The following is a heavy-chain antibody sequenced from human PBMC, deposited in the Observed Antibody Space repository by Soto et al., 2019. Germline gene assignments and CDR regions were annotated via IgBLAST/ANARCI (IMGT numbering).Heavy chain of an antibody. Sequence: SETLSLTCAVSGGSFSGYYWSWVRQTPGKGLEWIGDINHTGGSNYNPSLKSRVMISVDTAKTQFSLNVTSATAADTAVYYCAREVGYYSATRRNLYFDYWGPGTLVTVSS. J-gene: IGHJ4*02. CDR2: INHTGGS. V-gene: IGHV4-34*01. CDR3: AREVGYYSATRRNLYFDY. CDR1: GGSFSGYY. D-gene: IGHD2-2*01.